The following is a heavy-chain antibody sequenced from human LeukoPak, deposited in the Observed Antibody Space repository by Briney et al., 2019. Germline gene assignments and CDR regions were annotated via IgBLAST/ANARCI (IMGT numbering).Heavy chain of an antibody. D-gene: IGHD7-27*01. Sequence: GGSLRLSCAASGFTFTGYWMTWVRQAPGKGLEWVANIKEDGSEEYYVDSVKGRFTISRDNAKNSLYMQMTSLRVEDTAVYYCVRGGPTGALDYWGQGTLVTVSS. CDR3: VRGGPTGALDY. CDR2: IKEDGSEE. V-gene: IGHV3-7*01. J-gene: IGHJ4*02. CDR1: GFTFTGYW.